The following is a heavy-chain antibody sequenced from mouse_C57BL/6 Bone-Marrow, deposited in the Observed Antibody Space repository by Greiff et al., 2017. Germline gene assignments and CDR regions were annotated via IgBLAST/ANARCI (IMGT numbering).Heavy chain of an antibody. V-gene: IGHV1-81*01. CDR3: ADETFAY. CDR1: GYTFTSYG. J-gene: IGHJ3*01. Sequence: VKLQQSGAELARPGASVKLSCKASGYTFTSYGISWVKQRTGQGLEWIGEIYPRSGNSYYNEKFKGKATLTADKSSSTAYMELRSLTSEDSAVYFCADETFAYWGQGTLVTVSA. CDR2: IYPRSGNS.